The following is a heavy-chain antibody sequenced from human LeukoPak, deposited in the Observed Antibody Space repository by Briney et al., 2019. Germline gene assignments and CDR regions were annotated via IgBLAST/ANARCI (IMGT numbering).Heavy chain of an antibody. CDR2: MNPNSGNT. CDR1: GYTFTSYD. J-gene: IGHJ6*02. Sequence: ASVKVSCKASGYTFTSYDINWVRQATGQGLEWMGWMNPNSGNTGYAQKFQGGVTMTRNTSISTAYMELSSLRSEDTAVYYCARVVRGTYYYYGMDVWGQGTTVTVSS. CDR3: ARVVRGTYYYYGMDV. D-gene: IGHD1-1*01. V-gene: IGHV1-8*01.